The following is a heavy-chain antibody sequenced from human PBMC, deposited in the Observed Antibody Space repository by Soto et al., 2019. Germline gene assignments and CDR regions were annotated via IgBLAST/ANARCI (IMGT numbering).Heavy chain of an antibody. CDR2: IIPIFGTA. V-gene: IGHV1-69*13. Sequence: ASVKVSCKASGGTFSSYAISWVRQAPGQGLEWMGGIIPIFGTANYAQKFQGRVTITADESTSTAYMELSSLRSEDTAVYYCARFKIGDYIKPAYGMDVWGQGTTVTVSS. CDR3: ARFKIGDYIKPAYGMDV. CDR1: GGTFSSYA. J-gene: IGHJ6*02. D-gene: IGHD4-17*01.